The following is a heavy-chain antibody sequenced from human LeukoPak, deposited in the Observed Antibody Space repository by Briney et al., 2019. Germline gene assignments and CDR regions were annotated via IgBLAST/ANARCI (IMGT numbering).Heavy chain of an antibody. J-gene: IGHJ1*01. Sequence: PSETLSLTCTVSGGSISISTYYWGWLRQPPGKGLEWIGNIYYSGSTYYNPSLKSRVTISVDTSKNQFSLKLSSVTAADTAVYYCARGVSYYDSSGYYNEYFQHWGQGTLVTVSS. D-gene: IGHD3-22*01. CDR3: ARGVSYYDSSGYYNEYFQH. CDR2: IYYSGST. CDR1: GGSISISTYY. V-gene: IGHV4-39*01.